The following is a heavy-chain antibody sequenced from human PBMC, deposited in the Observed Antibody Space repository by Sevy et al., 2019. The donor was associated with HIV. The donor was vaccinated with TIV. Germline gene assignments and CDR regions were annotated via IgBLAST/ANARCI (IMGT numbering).Heavy chain of an antibody. V-gene: IGHV1-24*01. Sequence: ASVKVSCKVSGYTLTQLSMHWVRQAPGKGLEWMGGFEPEDGETLHSQNFQGRVTLTEDTSTDTAYMELSSLRSEDMAVYYCASSRDYYDNSGPNFDYWGQRTLVTVSS. CDR3: ASSRDYYDNSGPNFDY. J-gene: IGHJ4*02. CDR1: GYTLTQLS. D-gene: IGHD3-22*01. CDR2: FEPEDGET.